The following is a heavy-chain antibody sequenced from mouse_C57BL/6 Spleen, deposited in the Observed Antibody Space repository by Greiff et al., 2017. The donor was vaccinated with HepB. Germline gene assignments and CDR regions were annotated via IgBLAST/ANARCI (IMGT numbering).Heavy chain of an antibody. J-gene: IGHJ2*01. V-gene: IGHV1-15*01. CDR1: GYTFTDYE. Sequence: QVQLQQSGAELVRPGASVTLSCKASGYTFTDYEMHWVKQTPVHGLEWIGAIDPETGGTAYNQKFKGKAILTADKSSSTAYMELRSLTSEDSAVYYCTRCSITTALDYWGQGTTLTVSS. CDR2: IDPETGGT. CDR3: TRCSITTALDY. D-gene: IGHD1-1*01.